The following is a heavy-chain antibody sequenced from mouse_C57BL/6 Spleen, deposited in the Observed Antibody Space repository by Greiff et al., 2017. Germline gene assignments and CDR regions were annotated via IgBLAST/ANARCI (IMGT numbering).Heavy chain of an antibody. CDR3: ARYITTVFDY. V-gene: IGHV5-17*01. J-gene: IGHJ2*01. CDR1: GFTFSDYG. Sequence: EVHLVESGGGLVKPGGSLKLSCAASGFTFSDYGMHWVRQAPEKGLEWVAYISSGSSTIYYADTVKGRFTISRDNAKNTLFLQMPSLRSEDTAMYYCARYITTVFDYWGQGTTLTVSS. CDR2: ISSGSSTI. D-gene: IGHD1-1*01.